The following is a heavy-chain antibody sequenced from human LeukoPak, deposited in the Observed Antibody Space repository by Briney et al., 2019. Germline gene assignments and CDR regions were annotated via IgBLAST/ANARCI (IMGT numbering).Heavy chain of an antibody. CDR3: ARRLPGYYYYMDV. V-gene: IGHV3-30*04. D-gene: IGHD2-15*01. CDR1: GFPFSSYG. CDR2: ISYDGSKI. J-gene: IGHJ6*02. Sequence: SLRLSCAASGFPFSSYGLHWVRQAPGKGMEWVAVISYDGSKIYFADSVKGRFTISRDNARNTVFLQMNSLRPEDTAVYFCARRLPGYYYYMDVWGQGTTVTVSS.